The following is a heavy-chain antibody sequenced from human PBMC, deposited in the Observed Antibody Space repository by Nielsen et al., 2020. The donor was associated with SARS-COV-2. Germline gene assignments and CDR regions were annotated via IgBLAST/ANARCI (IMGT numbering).Heavy chain of an antibody. D-gene: IGHD1-26*01. CDR1: GDSISSSNW. CDR3: ARLLTNTGNYFRFDP. V-gene: IGHV4-4*02. CDR2: IYHSGNT. Sequence: SETLSLTCAVSGDSISSSNWWSWVRQPPGKGLGWIGEIYHSGNTNYNPSLKSRVTISVDKSKNQFSLRLISVTAADTAVYYCARLLTNTGNYFRFDPWGQGTLVTVSS. J-gene: IGHJ5*02.